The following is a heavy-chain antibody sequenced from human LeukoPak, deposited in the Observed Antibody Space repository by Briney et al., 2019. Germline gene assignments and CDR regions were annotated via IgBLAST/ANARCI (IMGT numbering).Heavy chain of an antibody. Sequence: SETLSLTCTVSGGSISSGSYYWSWIRQPAGKGLEWIGRIYTSGSTNYNPSLKSRVTISVDTSKNQFSLKLSSVTAADTAVYYCARDGFRGSSSLLQFFDYWGQGTLVTVSP. V-gene: IGHV4-61*02. CDR2: IYTSGST. D-gene: IGHD6-6*01. CDR1: GGSISSGSYY. CDR3: ARDGFRGSSSLLQFFDY. J-gene: IGHJ4*02.